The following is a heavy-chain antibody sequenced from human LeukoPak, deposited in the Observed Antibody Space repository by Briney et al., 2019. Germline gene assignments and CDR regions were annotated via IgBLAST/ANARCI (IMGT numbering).Heavy chain of an antibody. V-gene: IGHV3-33*01. CDR2: IWFDGSNR. Sequence: PGGSLRLSCEASGFTFRNYGMHWVRQAPGKGLDWVGVIWFDGSNRYYADSVKGRFTISRDNSKNTLYLQMNSLRAEDTAVYYCARDPDFWSGYGVDYWGQGTLVTVSS. D-gene: IGHD3-3*01. CDR1: GFTFRNYG. CDR3: ARDPDFWSGYGVDY. J-gene: IGHJ4*02.